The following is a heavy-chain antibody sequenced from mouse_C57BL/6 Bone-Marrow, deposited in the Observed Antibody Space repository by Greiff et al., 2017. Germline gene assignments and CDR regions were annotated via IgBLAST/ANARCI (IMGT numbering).Heavy chain of an antibody. CDR2: IYPGGGYT. J-gene: IGHJ2*01. V-gene: IGHV1-63*01. D-gene: IGHD1-1*01. CDR3: ARAYYCGSTFDY. CDR1: GYTFTNYW. Sequence: QVQLKESGAELVRPGTSVKMSCKASGYTFTNYWIGWAKQRPGHGLEWIGDIYPGGGYTNYNEKFKGKATLTSDKSSSTAYMQFSSLTSEDSAIYYCARAYYCGSTFDYWGQGTTLTVSS.